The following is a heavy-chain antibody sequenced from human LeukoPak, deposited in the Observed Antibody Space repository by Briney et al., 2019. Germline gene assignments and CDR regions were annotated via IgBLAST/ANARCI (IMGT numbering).Heavy chain of an antibody. V-gene: IGHV4-59*12. J-gene: IGHJ5*02. CDR1: GGSISSYY. Sequence: PSETLSLTCTVSGGSISSYYWSWIRQPPGKGLEWIAYISYSGSTNYNPSLKSRVTISVDKSKNQFSLKLSSVTAADTAVYYCARGASSSWGGQNGFDPWGQGTLATVTS. CDR3: ARGASSSWGGQNGFDP. CDR2: ISYSGST. D-gene: IGHD6-13*01.